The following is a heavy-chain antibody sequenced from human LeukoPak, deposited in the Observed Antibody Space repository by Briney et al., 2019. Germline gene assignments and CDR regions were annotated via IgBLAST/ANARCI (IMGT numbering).Heavy chain of an antibody. V-gene: IGHV6-1*01. CDR3: AILTGYSSSWYLYY. J-gene: IGHJ4*02. Sequence: SQTLSLTCAISGDSVSSNSAAWNWIRQSPSRGLEWLGRTYYRSKWYNDYAVSVKSRITINPDTSKNQFSLKLSSVTAADTAVYYCAILTGYSSSWYLYYWGQGTLVTVSS. CDR2: TYYRSKWYN. D-gene: IGHD6-13*01. CDR1: GDSVSSNSAA.